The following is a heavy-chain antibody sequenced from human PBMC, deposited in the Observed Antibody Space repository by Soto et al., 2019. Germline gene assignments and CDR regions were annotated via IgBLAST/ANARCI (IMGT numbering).Heavy chain of an antibody. V-gene: IGHV3-21*01. CDR3: ARPEYYYDSRGYYGY. Sequence: TGGSLRLSCAASGFTFSSYSMNWVRQAPGKGLEWVSSISSSSSYIYYADSVKGRFTISRDNAKNSLYLQMNSLRAEDTAVYYCARPEYYYDSRGYYGYWGQGTLVTVSS. CDR1: GFTFSSYS. CDR2: ISSSSSYI. D-gene: IGHD3-22*01. J-gene: IGHJ4*02.